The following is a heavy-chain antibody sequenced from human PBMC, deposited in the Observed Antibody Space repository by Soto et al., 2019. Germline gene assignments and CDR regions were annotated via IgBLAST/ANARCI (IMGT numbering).Heavy chain of an antibody. J-gene: IGHJ3*02. Sequence: SETLSLTCPVSGGSMNSHDYYWSWIRQPPGKGLEWIGYIHNSGSTYYNPSLKSRLTISSDMSKNQFSLRLNSVTAADTALYFCARGEVRGPFDIWGQGTKVTVSS. CDR2: IHNSGST. D-gene: IGHD3-10*01. CDR1: GGSMNSHDYY. V-gene: IGHV4-30-4*01. CDR3: ARGEVRGPFDI.